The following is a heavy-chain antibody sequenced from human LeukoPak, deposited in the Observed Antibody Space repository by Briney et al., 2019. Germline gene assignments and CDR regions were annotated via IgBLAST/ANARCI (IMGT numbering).Heavy chain of an antibody. CDR3: ATHALVAGPWYFDY. J-gene: IGHJ4*02. CDR2: ISSNGGST. D-gene: IGHD6-19*01. Sequence: GGSLRLSCAASGFTFSIYAMHWVRQAPGKGLEYVSAISSNGGSTYYANSVKGRFTISRDNSKNTLYLQMGSLRAEDMAVYYCATHALVAGPWYFDYWGQGTLVTVSS. CDR1: GFTFSIYA. V-gene: IGHV3-64*01.